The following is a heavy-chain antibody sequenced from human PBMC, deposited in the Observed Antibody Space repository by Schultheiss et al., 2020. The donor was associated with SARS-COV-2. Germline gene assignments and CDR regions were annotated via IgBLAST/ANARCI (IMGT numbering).Heavy chain of an antibody. CDR3: ARDPDIVVVVAATPGWFDP. Sequence: GGSLRLSCAASGFTFSSYSMNWVRQAPGKGLEWVSSISSRSSYIYYADSVKGRFTISRDNAKNSLYLQMNSLRAEDTAVYYCARDPDIVVVVAATPGWFDPWGQGTVVTVSS. D-gene: IGHD2-15*01. CDR2: ISSRSSYI. CDR1: GFTFSSYS. V-gene: IGHV3-21*01. J-gene: IGHJ5*02.